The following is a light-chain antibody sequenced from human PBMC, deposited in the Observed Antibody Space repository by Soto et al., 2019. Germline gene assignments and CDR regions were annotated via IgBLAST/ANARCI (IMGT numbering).Light chain of an antibody. Sequence: DIQVTQSPSSLSASAGDRVTITCRASQDITNFSAWYQQKPGKAPKLMSYDASTLQSGVPSRFSGSGSGTDFTLTNSCLQLEDFASYFGQQVDSYPSTCGGGTKVDIK. J-gene: IGKJ4*01. CDR1: QDITNF. CDR3: QQVDSYPST. CDR2: DAS. V-gene: IGKV1-9*01.